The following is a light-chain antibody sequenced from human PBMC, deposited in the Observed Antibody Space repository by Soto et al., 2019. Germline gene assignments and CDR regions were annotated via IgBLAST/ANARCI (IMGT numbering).Light chain of an antibody. V-gene: IGKV1-12*01. CDR1: QGIGSW. CDR3: KQANSFPLT. CDR2: AAA. Sequence: DIQMTQSPSSVSASVGDRVTITCRASQGIGSWLGWYQQKPGKAPKLLIYAAASLQSGVPSRFSATFSGTEFTLTISSLQPEDLATYFCKQANSFPLTFVPGTKVDLK. J-gene: IGKJ3*01.